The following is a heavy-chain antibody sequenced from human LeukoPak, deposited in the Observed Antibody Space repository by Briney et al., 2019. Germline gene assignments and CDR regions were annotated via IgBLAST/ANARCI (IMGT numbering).Heavy chain of an antibody. J-gene: IGHJ5*02. CDR2: INHSGST. Sequence: SETLSLTCAVYGGSFSGYYWSWIRQPPGKGLEWIGEINHSGSTNHNPSLKSRVTISVDTSKNQFSLNLTSVTAADAAVYYCARDLGYSGFDWAPWGQGTLVTVSS. D-gene: IGHD5-12*01. CDR1: GGSFSGYY. V-gene: IGHV4-34*01. CDR3: ARDLGYSGFDWAP.